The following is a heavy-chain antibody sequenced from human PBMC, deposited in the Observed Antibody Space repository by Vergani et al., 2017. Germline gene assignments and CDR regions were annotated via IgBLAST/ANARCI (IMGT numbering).Heavy chain of an antibody. Sequence: QLQLQESGPGLVKPSETLSLTCSVSFDSIRNLYCNWIRQPPGKGLEWIGSIHYSENTNYNPSLKTRVTISVDTSKNQFSLTLTSVTAADTAVYYCARCFRDEGMIYGGTVENWFDPWGQGTLVTVSS. V-gene: IGHV4-59*11. J-gene: IGHJ5*02. CDR1: FDSIRNLY. CDR2: IHYSENT. D-gene: IGHD3-22*01. CDR3: ARCFRDEGMIYGGTVENWFDP.